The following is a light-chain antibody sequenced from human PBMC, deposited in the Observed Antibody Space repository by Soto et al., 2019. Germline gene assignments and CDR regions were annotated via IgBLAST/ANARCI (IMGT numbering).Light chain of an antibody. CDR1: SGSVSTSNY. CDR2: STN. CDR3: VLSLPRGVWE. J-gene: IGLJ3*02. V-gene: IGLV8-61*01. Sequence: QTVVTQEPSFSVSPGGTVTLTCGLTSGSVSTSNYPSWYQQTPGQTPRTLIYSTNFRSSGVPDRFSGSILGNKAALTITGAQEDDESDYYCVLSLPRGVWEFGGGTKLTVL.